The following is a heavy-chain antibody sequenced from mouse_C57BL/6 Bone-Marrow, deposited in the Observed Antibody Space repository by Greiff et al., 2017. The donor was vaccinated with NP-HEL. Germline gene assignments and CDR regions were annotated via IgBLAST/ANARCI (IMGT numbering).Heavy chain of an antibody. Sequence: EVKLVESGGGLVKPGGSLKLSCAASGFTFSDYGMHWVRQAPEKGLEWVAYISSGSSTIYYPDTVKGRFTISRDNAKNTLFLPMTTLRSEDTAMYYCAKKDFDVWGTGTTVTVSS. CDR1: GFTFSDYG. CDR2: ISSGSSTI. V-gene: IGHV5-17*01. J-gene: IGHJ1*03. CDR3: AKKDFDV.